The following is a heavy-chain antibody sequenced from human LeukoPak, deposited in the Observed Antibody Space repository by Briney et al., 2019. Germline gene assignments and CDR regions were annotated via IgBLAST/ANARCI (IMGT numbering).Heavy chain of an antibody. CDR1: EFSLSTSGEG. D-gene: IGHD6-19*01. CDR3: AHSRYSSGWLPFDY. Sequence: KESGPTLVKPTQTLTLTCTFSEFSLSTSGEGVGWIRQPPGKALEWLALIYWDDEKHYSPSLKSRLTITKDTSKNQVVLTMTNMDTVDTATYYCAHSRYSSGWLPFDYWGQGTLVTVSS. V-gene: IGHV2-5*02. CDR2: IYWDDEK. J-gene: IGHJ4*02.